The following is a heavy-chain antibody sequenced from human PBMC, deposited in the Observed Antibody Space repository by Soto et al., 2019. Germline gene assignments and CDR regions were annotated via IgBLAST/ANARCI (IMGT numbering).Heavy chain of an antibody. CDR1: GGSISSGGYY. CDR3: ARVAAGWRHYFDY. Sequence: SETLSLTCTVSGGSISSGGYYWSWIRQHPGKGLEWIGYIYYSGSTYYNPSLKSRVTISVDTSKNQFSLKLSSVTAADTAVYYCARVAAGWRHYFDYWGQGXLVTVYS. V-gene: IGHV4-31*03. D-gene: IGHD6-13*01. J-gene: IGHJ4*02. CDR2: IYYSGST.